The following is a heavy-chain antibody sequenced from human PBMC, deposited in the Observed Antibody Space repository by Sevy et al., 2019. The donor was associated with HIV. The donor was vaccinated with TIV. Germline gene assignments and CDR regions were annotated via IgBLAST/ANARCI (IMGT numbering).Heavy chain of an antibody. Sequence: GGSLRLSCAASGFTFSSYAMSWVRQAPGKGLDWISAVSGNGGHTYYADSVKGRFTISRDNSKNTLFLQMNSLRAEDTAVYYCAKDIQSGGAFDNWGQGTMVTVSS. J-gene: IGHJ3*02. CDR1: GFTFSSYA. D-gene: IGHD3-3*01. V-gene: IGHV3-23*01. CDR2: VSGNGGHT. CDR3: AKDIQSGGAFDN.